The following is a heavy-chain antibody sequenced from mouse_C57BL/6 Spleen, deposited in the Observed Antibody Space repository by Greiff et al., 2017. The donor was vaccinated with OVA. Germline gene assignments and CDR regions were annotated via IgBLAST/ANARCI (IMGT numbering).Heavy chain of an antibody. V-gene: IGHV1-55*01. D-gene: IGHD1-1*01. Sequence: QVQLQQPGAELVKPGASVKMSCKASGYTFTSYWITWVKQRPGQGLAWIGDIYPGSGSTNYNEKFKSKATLTVDTSSSTAYMQLSSLTSEDSAVYYCARYYYGSSYPAYWGQGTLVTVSA. CDR2: IYPGSGST. CDR1: GYTFTSYW. CDR3: ARYYYGSSYPAY. J-gene: IGHJ3*01.